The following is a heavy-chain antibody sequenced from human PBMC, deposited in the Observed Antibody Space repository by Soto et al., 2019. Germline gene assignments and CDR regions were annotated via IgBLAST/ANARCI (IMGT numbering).Heavy chain of an antibody. CDR3: ARGRPTDY. J-gene: IGHJ4*02. V-gene: IGHV3-48*02. Sequence: GGSLRLSCAAFGFTFSSYSMNWVRQAPGKGLEWVSYISSSSNTIYYADSVKGRSTISRDNAKSSLYLQMNSLSDEDTAVYYCARGRPTDYWGQGTLVTVSS. CDR2: ISSSSNTI. CDR1: GFTFSSYS.